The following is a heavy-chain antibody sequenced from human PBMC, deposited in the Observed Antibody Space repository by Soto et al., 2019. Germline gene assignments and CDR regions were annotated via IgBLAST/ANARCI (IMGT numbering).Heavy chain of an antibody. Sequence: SETLSLTCAVYGGSFSGYYWSWIRQPPGKGLEWIGEINHSGSTNYNPSLKSRVTISVDTSKNQFSLKLSSVTAADTAVYYCARASSEQDYYYGMDVWGQGTTVTVS. V-gene: IGHV4-34*01. J-gene: IGHJ6*02. D-gene: IGHD6-25*01. CDR2: INHSGST. CDR3: ARASSEQDYYYGMDV. CDR1: GGSFSGYY.